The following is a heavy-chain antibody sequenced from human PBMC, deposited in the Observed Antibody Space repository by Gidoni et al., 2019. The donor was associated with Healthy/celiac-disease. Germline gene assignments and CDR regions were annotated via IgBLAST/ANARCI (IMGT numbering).Heavy chain of an antibody. Sequence: QVPLVQSGAEVKKPGASVKVSCKASGYTFTSYDINWVRQATGQGLEGMGWMNPNSGNTGYAQKFQGRVTMTRNTSISTAYMELSSLRSEDTAVYYCARGRGSSWYTLWWFDPWGQGTLVTVSS. CDR3: ARGRGSSWYTLWWFDP. D-gene: IGHD6-13*01. V-gene: IGHV1-8*01. J-gene: IGHJ5*02. CDR1: GYTFTSYD. CDR2: MNPNSGNT.